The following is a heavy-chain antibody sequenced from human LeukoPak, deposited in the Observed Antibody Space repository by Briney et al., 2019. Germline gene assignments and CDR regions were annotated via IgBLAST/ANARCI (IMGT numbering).Heavy chain of an antibody. CDR1: GGSISSSSYY. V-gene: IGHV4-39*01. CDR3: ARQVRFGVVITNYFDY. D-gene: IGHD3-3*01. J-gene: IGHJ4*02. Sequence: SETLSLTCTASGGSISSSSYYWGWIRQPPGKGLEWIGSIYYSGSTYYNPSLKSRVTISVDTSKNQFSLKLSSVTAADTAVYYCARQVRFGVVITNYFDYWGQGTLVTVSS. CDR2: IYYSGST.